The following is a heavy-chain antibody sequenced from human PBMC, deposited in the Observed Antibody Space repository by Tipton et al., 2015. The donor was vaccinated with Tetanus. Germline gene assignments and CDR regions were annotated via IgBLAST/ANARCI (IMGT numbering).Heavy chain of an antibody. CDR1: GYIFNNYW. CDR3: ARAHCTDGVCNFDF. V-gene: IGHV5-51*01. J-gene: IGHJ4*02. D-gene: IGHD2-8*01. Sequence: QLVQSGGEVKKPGESLKISCKGSGYIFNNYWIGWVRQKPGKGLEWMGIIYPGDSDTRYSPSSQGQVAISVAKSIYTAYLQWSSLKASDASMFYCARAHCTDGVCNFDFWGQGALVTVAS. CDR2: IYPGDSDT.